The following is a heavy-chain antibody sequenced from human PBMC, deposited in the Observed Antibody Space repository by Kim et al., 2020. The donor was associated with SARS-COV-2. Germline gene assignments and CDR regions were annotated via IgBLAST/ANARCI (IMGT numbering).Heavy chain of an antibody. CDR3: ARDSVGGITYFDY. Sequence: YADSVKGRFSNSRDNAKNSLYLKMNSRRAEDTAVYYCARDSVGGITYFDYWGQGTLVTVSS. V-gene: IGHV3-21*01. D-gene: IGHD3-10*01. J-gene: IGHJ4*02.